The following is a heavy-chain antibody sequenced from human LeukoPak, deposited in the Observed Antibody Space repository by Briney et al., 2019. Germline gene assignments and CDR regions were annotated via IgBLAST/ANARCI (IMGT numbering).Heavy chain of an antibody. CDR1: GGSISSGGYY. D-gene: IGHD1-14*01. V-gene: IGHV4-31*03. Sequence: SQTLSLTCTVSGGSISSGGYYWSWIRQHPGTVLEWIGYIYYSGSTYYNPSLKSRVTISVDTSKNQFSLKLSSVTAADTAVHYCARDRNQAAFDYWGQGTLVTVSS. CDR2: IYYSGST. J-gene: IGHJ4*02. CDR3: ARDRNQAAFDY.